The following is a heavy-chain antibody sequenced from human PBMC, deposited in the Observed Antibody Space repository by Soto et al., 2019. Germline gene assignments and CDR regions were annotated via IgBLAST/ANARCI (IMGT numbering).Heavy chain of an antibody. CDR3: ASRVPHGTYGAPYFQH. V-gene: IGHV3-30*03. CDR1: GFTFSSHG. CDR2: ISFDGANK. J-gene: IGHJ1*01. D-gene: IGHD1-26*01. Sequence: QVQLVESGGGVVQPATSLRLSCAASGFTFSSHGMHWVRQAPGKGLEWVAVISFDGANKYYADSVKGRFTISRDNSKNTLYLQMNSRRAEDTAVYYCASRVPHGTYGAPYFQHWGQGTLVTVS.